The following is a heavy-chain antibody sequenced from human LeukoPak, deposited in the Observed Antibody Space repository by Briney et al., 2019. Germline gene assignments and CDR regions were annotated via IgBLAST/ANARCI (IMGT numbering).Heavy chain of an antibody. Sequence: SDTLSLPCAVSGDSFSSHYWTWIRQSPGKGLEWIGYISHIGRTNYNPSLKSRVTISIDTSKNQFSLKLRSVTAADTAVYYCARDLVTGTKGFNIWGQGTMVSLSS. J-gene: IGHJ3*02. D-gene: IGHD4-17*01. CDR2: ISHIGRT. V-gene: IGHV4-59*11. CDR3: ARDLVTGTKGFNI. CDR1: GDSFSSHY.